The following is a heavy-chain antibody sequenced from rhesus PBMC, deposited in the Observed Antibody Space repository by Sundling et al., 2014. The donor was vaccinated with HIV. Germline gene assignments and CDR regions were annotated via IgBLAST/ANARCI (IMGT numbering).Heavy chain of an antibody. CDR3: ARGPLLTYGNGFDV. CDR1: GYSISRGYG. CDR2: ITYTGST. D-gene: IGHD4-35*01. J-gene: IGHJ5-1*01. V-gene: IGHV4-122*02. Sequence: QVQLQESGPGLVKPSETLSLTCAVSGYSISRGYGWSWIRQPPGKGLEWMGYITYTGSTTSNPSLKSRVTISRDTSKNQFSLKLTSMTAADTAVYYCARGPLLTYGNGFDVWGPGVLVPVSS.